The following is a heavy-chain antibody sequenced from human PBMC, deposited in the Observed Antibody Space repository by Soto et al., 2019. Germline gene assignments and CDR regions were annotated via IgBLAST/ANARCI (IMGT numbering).Heavy chain of an antibody. V-gene: IGHV3-11*01. CDR3: AKDGGEYTPFNFDS. Sequence: GGSLRLSCAASGFTFSDYFMNWIRQAPGKGLEWVSSIRSSGSAIYYAASVKGRFTTTRDNAKNLLYLEMNSLTADDTAVYYCAKDGGEYTPFNFDSWGQGTLVTVSS. CDR2: IRSSGSAI. CDR1: GFTFSDYF. D-gene: IGHD3-10*01. J-gene: IGHJ4*02.